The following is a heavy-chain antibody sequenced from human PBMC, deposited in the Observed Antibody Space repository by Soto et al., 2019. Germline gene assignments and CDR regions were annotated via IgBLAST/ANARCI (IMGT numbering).Heavy chain of an antibody. V-gene: IGHV3-33*01. CDR2: IWYDGSNK. J-gene: IGHJ4*02. CDR3: ARGHPSVDY. Sequence: GGSLRLSCAASGFTFSSYGMHWVRQAPGKGLEWVAGIWYDGSNKYYADSVKGRFTISRDNSKNTLYLQMNSLRAEDTAVYYCARGHPSVDYWGQGTLVTVSS. CDR1: GFTFSSYG.